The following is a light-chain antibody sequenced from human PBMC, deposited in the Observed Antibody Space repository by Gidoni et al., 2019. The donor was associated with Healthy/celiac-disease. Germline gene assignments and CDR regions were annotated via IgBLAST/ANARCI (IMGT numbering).Light chain of an antibody. V-gene: IGKV3-20*01. CDR2: GAS. CDR3: QQYGSSST. J-gene: IGKJ4*01. CDR1: QRVSSSY. Sequence: EIVLTQSPGTLSLSPGERATLSCRASQRVSSSYLAWYQQKPGQAPRLLIYGASSRATGIPDRFSGSGSGTDFTLTISRLEPEDFAVYYGQQYGSSSTFGGGTKVEIK.